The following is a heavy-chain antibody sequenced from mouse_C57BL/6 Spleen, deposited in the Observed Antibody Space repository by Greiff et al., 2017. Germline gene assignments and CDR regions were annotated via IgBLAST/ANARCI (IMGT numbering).Heavy chain of an antibody. Sequence: VQLQQSGPELVKPGASVKISCKASGYAFSSSWMNWVKQRPGKGLEWIGRIYPGDGDTNYNGKFKGKATLTADKSSSTAYMQLSSLTSEDSAVYFCAGFYYGSSYYAMGYWGQGTSVTVSS. J-gene: IGHJ4*01. D-gene: IGHD1-1*01. CDR3: AGFYYGSSYYAMGY. V-gene: IGHV1-82*01. CDR1: GYAFSSSW. CDR2: IYPGDGDT.